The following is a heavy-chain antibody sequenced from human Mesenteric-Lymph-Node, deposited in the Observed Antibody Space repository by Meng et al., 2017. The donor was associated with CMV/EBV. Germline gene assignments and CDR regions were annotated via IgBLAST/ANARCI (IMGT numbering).Heavy chain of an antibody. CDR3: ARDQGGQLDY. Sequence: CGVYGGYITSSNWWSWVRQPPGKGLEWIGEIYHSGSTNYNPSLKSRVTISVDKSKNQFSLNLSSVTAADTAVYYCARDQGGQLDYWGQGNLVTVSS. D-gene: IGHD5-24*01. CDR2: IYHSGST. V-gene: IGHV4-4*02. J-gene: IGHJ4*02. CDR1: GGYITSSNW.